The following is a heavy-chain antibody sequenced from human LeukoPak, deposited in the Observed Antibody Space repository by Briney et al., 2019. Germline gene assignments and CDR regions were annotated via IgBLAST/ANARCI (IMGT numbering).Heavy chain of an antibody. V-gene: IGHV4-4*07. D-gene: IGHD2-15*01. Sequence: SETLSLTCTVSGVSISSYYWSWIRQPAGKGLEWIGRIYTSGNTTYNPSLKSRVTMSVDTSKNQFSLRLTSVTAADTALYYCARGAAQFDPWGQGTLVTVSS. J-gene: IGHJ5*02. CDR2: IYTSGNT. CDR1: GVSISSYY. CDR3: ARGAAQFDP.